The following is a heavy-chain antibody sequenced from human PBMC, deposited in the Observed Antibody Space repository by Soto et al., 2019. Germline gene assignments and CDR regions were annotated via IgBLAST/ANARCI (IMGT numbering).Heavy chain of an antibody. CDR3: ARADDYGVHFDY. D-gene: IGHD4-17*01. J-gene: IGHJ4*02. Sequence: QVQLVESGGGVVQPGRSLRLSCAASGFTFSSYGIHWVRQAPGKGLEWVAVIWYDGSNKYYADSVKGRFTISRDNSKNTLYLQMNSLRAEDTAVYYCARADDYGVHFDYWGQGTLDTVSS. V-gene: IGHV3-33*01. CDR2: IWYDGSNK. CDR1: GFTFSSYG.